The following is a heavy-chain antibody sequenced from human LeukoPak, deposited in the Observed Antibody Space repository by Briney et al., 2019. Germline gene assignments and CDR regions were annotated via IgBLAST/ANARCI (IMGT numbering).Heavy chain of an antibody. Sequence: SETLSLTCAVSGYSITSGFYWGWMRQPPGKGLEWIGSIYHSGSTYYNPSLKSRVTISVDTSKNQFSLKLSSVTAADTAVYYCARGQGAVNWFDPWGQGTLVTVSS. D-gene: IGHD1-26*01. V-gene: IGHV4-38-2*01. J-gene: IGHJ5*02. CDR1: GYSITSGFY. CDR2: IYHSGST. CDR3: ARGQGAVNWFDP.